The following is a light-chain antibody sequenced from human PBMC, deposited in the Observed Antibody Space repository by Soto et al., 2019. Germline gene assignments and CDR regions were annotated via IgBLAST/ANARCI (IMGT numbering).Light chain of an antibody. CDR2: AAS. CDR1: EDISSY. Sequence: IQLTQSPSSLSASVRDRVTFTCRASEDISSYLVWYQQKPGAAPKLLIYAASALHSGVPSRFSGSGSGTDFTLTINSLQPEDFAVYFCQQFKNYPITFGQGTRLQIK. J-gene: IGKJ5*01. CDR3: QQFKNYPIT. V-gene: IGKV1-9*01.